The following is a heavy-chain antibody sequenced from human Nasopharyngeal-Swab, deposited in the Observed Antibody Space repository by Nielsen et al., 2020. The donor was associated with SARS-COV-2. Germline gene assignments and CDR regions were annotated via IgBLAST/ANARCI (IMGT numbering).Heavy chain of an antibody. J-gene: IGHJ4*02. CDR3: AKELYDLSGALDQ. Sequence: GESLKISCAASGFTFSTYAMTWVRQAPGKGLVWVSGINGNSRSITYADSVKGRFTISRDNSKNTVSLQMNSLRAEDSGLYFCAKELYDLSGALDQWGQGTLDTVSS. CDR1: GFTFSTYA. D-gene: IGHD3-3*01. CDR2: INGNSRSI. V-gene: IGHV3-23*01.